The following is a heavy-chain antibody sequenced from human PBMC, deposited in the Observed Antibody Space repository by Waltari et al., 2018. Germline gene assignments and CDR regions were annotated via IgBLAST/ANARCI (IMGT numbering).Heavy chain of an antibody. CDR3: ARLHSTIFGVVPPDY. CDR2: IYNSGSP. J-gene: IGHJ4*02. Sequence: QVQLQESGPGLVKPSETLSLTCAVSGYSISSGYYWGWIRQPPGKGLEWIGSIYNSGSPSYNPALKSRVTISVDTSKNQFSLKLSSVTAADTAVYYCARLHSTIFGVVPPDYWGQGTLVTVSS. V-gene: IGHV4-38-2*01. CDR1: GYSISSGYY. D-gene: IGHD3-3*01.